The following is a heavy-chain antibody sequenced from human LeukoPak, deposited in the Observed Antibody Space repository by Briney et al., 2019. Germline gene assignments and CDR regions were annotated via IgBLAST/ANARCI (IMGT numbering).Heavy chain of an antibody. Sequence: GGSLRLSCEASGFTFSRYWIHWVRQVPGKGLMWVSRINTDGSSIRYVDSVKGRFTISRDNAKNTLYLQMNSLRAEDTAVYYCAREGSSGQLYYFDYWGQGTLVTVSS. CDR2: INTDGSSI. J-gene: IGHJ4*02. CDR1: GFTFSRYW. CDR3: AREGSSGQLYYFDY. D-gene: IGHD6-19*01. V-gene: IGHV3-74*01.